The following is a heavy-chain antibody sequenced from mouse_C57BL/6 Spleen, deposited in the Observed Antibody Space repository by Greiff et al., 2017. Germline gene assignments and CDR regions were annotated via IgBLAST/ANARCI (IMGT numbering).Heavy chain of an antibody. D-gene: IGHD3-2*02. V-gene: IGHV5-4*01. CDR1: GFTFSSYA. CDR3: ARDRSSGLAWFAY. CDR2: ISDGGSYT. J-gene: IGHJ3*01. Sequence: EVNVVESGGGLVKPGGSLKLSCAASGFTFSSYAMSWVRQTPEKRLEWVATISDGGSYTYYPHNVKGRFTISRDNAKNNLYLQMSHLKSEDTAMCYCARDRSSGLAWFAYWGQGTLVTVSA.